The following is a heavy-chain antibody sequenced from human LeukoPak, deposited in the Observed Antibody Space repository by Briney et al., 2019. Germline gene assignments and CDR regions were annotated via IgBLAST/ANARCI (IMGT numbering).Heavy chain of an antibody. Sequence: SETLSLTCTVSGGSISSYYWSWIRQPPGKGLEWIGYIYYSGSTNYNPSLKSRVTISVDTSKNQFSLQLNSVTPEDTAVYYCARDEAQESSSSPYYYYGMDVWGQGTTVTVSS. CDR2: IYYSGST. CDR1: GGSISSYY. D-gene: IGHD6-13*01. J-gene: IGHJ6*02. V-gene: IGHV4-59*12. CDR3: ARDEAQESSSSPYYYYGMDV.